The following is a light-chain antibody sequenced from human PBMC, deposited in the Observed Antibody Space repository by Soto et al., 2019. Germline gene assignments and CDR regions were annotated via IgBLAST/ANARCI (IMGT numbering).Light chain of an antibody. CDR1: SSDVGSYDL. Sequence: QSVLTQPASVSGSPGQSITISCTGTSSDVGSYDLVSWYQHHSGKAPKIIIYEVNKRPSGISDRFSGSKSGNTASLTISGLQAEDEADYFCCSFTTTNIWVFGGGTKLTVL. J-gene: IGLJ3*02. CDR3: CSFTTTNIWV. V-gene: IGLV2-14*02. CDR2: EVN.